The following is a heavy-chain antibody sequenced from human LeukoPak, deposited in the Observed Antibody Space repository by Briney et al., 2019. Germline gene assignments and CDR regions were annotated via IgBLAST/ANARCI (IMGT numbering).Heavy chain of an antibody. CDR2: ISYDGSNK. J-gene: IGHJ6*02. CDR1: GFAFSSYA. Sequence: GGSLRLSCAASGFAFSSYAMSWVRQAPGKGLEWVAVISYDGSNKYYADSVKGRFTISRDNSKNTLYLQMNSLRAEDTAVYYCAKDRSTWWQQLVRNYYYGMDVWGQGTTVTVSS. CDR3: AKDRSTWWQQLVRNYYYGMDV. D-gene: IGHD6-13*01. V-gene: IGHV3-30*18.